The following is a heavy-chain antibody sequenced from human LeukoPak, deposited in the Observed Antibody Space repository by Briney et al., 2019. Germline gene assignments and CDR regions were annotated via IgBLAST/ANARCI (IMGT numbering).Heavy chain of an antibody. CDR1: GFTFSSYA. CDR2: ISGSGGST. D-gene: IGHD3-22*01. CDR3: AKDSVDYYDSSGYGY. J-gene: IGHJ4*02. V-gene: IGHV3-23*01. Sequence: GGSLRLSCAASGFTFSSYAMSWVRQAPGKGLEWVSAISGSGGSTYYADSVKGRFTISRDNSKNTPYLQMNSLRAEDTAVYYCAKDSVDYYDSSGYGYWGQGTLVTVSS.